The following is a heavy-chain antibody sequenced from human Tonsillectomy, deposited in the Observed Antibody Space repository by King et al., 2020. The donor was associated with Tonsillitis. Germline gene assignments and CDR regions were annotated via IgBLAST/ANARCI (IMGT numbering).Heavy chain of an antibody. Sequence: HVQLQESGPGLLKPSETLSLTCTVSDGSISNYYWCWVRPPPGEGLEWIGYIHYSGSTNYNPSLMSRVTISVDTSKSKFSLSLSSVTAADTAVYYCARQSGWLRRSWYFDLWGRGTLVTVSS. CDR1: DGSISNYY. CDR2: IHYSGST. D-gene: IGHD5-12*01. V-gene: IGHV4-59*08. J-gene: IGHJ2*01. CDR3: ARQSGWLRRSWYFDL.